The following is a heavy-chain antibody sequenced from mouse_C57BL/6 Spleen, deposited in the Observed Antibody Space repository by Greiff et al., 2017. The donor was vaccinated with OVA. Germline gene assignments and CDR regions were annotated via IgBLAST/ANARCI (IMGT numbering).Heavy chain of an antibody. CDR1: GYTFTDYY. Sequence: EVQLQQSGPELVKPGASVKISCKASGYTFTDYYMNWVKQSHGKSLEWIGDINPNNGGTSYNQKFKGKATLTVDKSSSTAYMELRSLTSKDSAVYYCVPLPYYDGFAYWGQGTLVTVSA. D-gene: IGHD2-4*01. V-gene: IGHV1-26*01. CDR2: INPNNGGT. J-gene: IGHJ3*01. CDR3: VPLPYYDGFAY.